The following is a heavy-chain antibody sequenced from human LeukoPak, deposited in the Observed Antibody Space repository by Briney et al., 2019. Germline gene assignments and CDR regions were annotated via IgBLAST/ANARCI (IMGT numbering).Heavy chain of an antibody. Sequence: ASVKVSCKASGYTFTSYDINWVRQATGQGLEWMGRMNPNSGNTGYAQKFQGRVTMTRNTSISTAYMELSSLRSEDTAVYYCGRVSCGGNCYSLIGTFDIWGQGTMVTVSS. J-gene: IGHJ3*02. CDR3: GRVSCGGNCYSLIGTFDI. V-gene: IGHV1-8*01. D-gene: IGHD2-15*01. CDR2: MNPNSGNT. CDR1: GYTFTSYD.